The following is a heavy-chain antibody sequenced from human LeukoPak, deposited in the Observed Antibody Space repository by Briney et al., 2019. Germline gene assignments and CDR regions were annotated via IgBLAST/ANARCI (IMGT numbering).Heavy chain of an antibody. J-gene: IGHJ5*02. CDR1: GDSVSSNSAS. CDR2: TYYRSEWNS. D-gene: IGHD1-26*01. Sequence: SQTLSLTCAISGDSVSSNSASWNWIRQSPSRGLEWLGRTYYRSEWNSDYSVSVKSRIMINPDTSKNQFSLHLNSVTPEDTVVYYCARDPDSSYEWGPFDTWGQGTQVTVSS. CDR3: ARDPDSSYEWGPFDT. V-gene: IGHV6-1*01.